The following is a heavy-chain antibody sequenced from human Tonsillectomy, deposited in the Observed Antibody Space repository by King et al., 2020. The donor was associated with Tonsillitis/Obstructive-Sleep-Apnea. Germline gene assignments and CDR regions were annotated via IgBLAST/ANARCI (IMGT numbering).Heavy chain of an antibody. CDR2: IYPDDSDI. J-gene: IGHJ5*02. V-gene: IGHV5-51*03. Sequence: VQLVESGAEVKKPGESLKISCTGSGYSFTNYWIGWVRQMPGKGLEWMGIIYPDDSDIRYSPPFQGQVTISADKSISTAYLQWSSLKASDTAMYYCARPSPGIVAAGVSWGQGTLVTVSS. CDR3: ARPSPGIVAAGVS. CDR1: GYSFTNYW. D-gene: IGHD6-13*01.